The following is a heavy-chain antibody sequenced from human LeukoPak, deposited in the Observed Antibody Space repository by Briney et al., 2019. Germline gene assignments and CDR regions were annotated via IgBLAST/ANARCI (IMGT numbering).Heavy chain of an antibody. J-gene: IGHJ4*02. V-gene: IGHV1-2*02. D-gene: IGHD6-13*01. CDR1: GGTFSSYA. Sequence: ASVKVSCKASGGTFSSYAISWVRQAPGQGLEWMGWINPNSGGTNYAQKFQGRVTMTRDTSISTAYMELSRLRSDDTAVYYCARVRRQQLGFDYWGQGTLVTVSS. CDR3: ARVRRQQLGFDY. CDR2: INPNSGGT.